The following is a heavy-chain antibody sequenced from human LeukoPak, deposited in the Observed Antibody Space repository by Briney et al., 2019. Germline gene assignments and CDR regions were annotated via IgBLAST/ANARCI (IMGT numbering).Heavy chain of an antibody. D-gene: IGHD6-13*01. CDR2: IYYSGST. Sequence: LRLSCAASGFTVSSNYMSWVRQHPGKGLEWIGYIYYSGSTYYNPSLKSRVTISVDTSKNQFSLKLSSVTAADTAVYYCARGMDIAAAEYYFDYWGQGTLVTVSS. J-gene: IGHJ4*02. V-gene: IGHV4-31*02. CDR3: ARGMDIAAAEYYFDY. CDR1: GFTVSSNY.